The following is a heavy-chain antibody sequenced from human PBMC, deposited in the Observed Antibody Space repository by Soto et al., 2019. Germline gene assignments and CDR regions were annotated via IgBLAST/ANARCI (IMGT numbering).Heavy chain of an antibody. CDR1: GYTLTELS. V-gene: IGHV1-69*02. Sequence: ASVKVSCKVSGYTLTELSMHWVRQAPGQGLEWMGRIIPILGIANYAQKFQGRVTITADKSTSTAYMELSSLRSEDTAVYYCARSSGESRVRQLVNWFGPWGQGTLVTVSS. D-gene: IGHD3-10*01. CDR2: IIPILGIA. J-gene: IGHJ5*02. CDR3: ARSSGESRVRQLVNWFGP.